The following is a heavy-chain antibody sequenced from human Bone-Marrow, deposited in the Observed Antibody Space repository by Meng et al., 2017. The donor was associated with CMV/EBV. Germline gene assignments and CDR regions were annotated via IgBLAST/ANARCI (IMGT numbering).Heavy chain of an antibody. CDR1: GYTFTGHS. D-gene: IGHD3-10*01. Sequence: ASVKVSCKASGYTFTGHSMHWVRQAPGQGLEWMGWNNPQSGDTNYAQNFQGRVTLTRDTSISTAYMELSSLRSDDTAMYYCARDMTTTWYGGSDSWGQGTLVTVSS. CDR2: NNPQSGDT. J-gene: IGHJ4*02. V-gene: IGHV1-2*02. CDR3: ARDMTTTWYGGSDS.